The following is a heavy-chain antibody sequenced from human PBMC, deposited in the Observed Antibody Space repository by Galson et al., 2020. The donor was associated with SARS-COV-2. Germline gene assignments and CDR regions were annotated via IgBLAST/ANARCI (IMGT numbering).Heavy chain of an antibody. J-gene: IGHJ5*02. V-gene: IGHV1-24*01. D-gene: IGHD6-19*01. CDR3: ATSTAVAANYWFDP. CDR1: GYTLTELS. CDR2: FDPEDGET. Sequence: ASVKVSCQVSGYTLTELSMHWVRQAPGKGLEWMGGFDPEDGETIYAQKFQGRVTMTEDTSTDTAYMELSSLRSEDTAVYYCATSTAVAANYWFDPWGQGTLVTVSS.